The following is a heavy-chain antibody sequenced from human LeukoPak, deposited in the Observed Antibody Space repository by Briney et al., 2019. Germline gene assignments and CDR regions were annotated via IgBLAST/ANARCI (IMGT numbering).Heavy chain of an antibody. J-gene: IGHJ4*02. CDR3: ARVEELLMYYFDY. D-gene: IGHD3-10*01. CDR1: GYTFTGYY. V-gene: IGHV1-2*02. CDR2: INPNSGGT. Sequence: ASVKVSCKASGYTFTGYYMHWVRQAPGQGLEWMGWINPNSGGTNYAQKFQGRVTMTRDTSISTAYMELSRLRSDDTAVYYCARVEELLMYYFDYRGQGTLVTVSS.